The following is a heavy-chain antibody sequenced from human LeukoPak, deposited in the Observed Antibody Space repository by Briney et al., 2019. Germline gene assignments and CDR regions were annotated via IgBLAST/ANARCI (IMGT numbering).Heavy chain of an antibody. CDR1: GFTFSSYG. J-gene: IGHJ5*02. CDR2: IWYDGSNK. CDR3: ARDDSSSSCFDP. D-gene: IGHD6-6*01. V-gene: IGHV3-33*01. Sequence: PGRSLRLSCAASGFTFSSYGMHWVRQAPGKGLEWVAVIWYDGSNKYYADSVKGRFTISRDSSKNTLYLQMNSLRAEDTAVYYCARDDSSSSCFDPWGQGTLVTVSS.